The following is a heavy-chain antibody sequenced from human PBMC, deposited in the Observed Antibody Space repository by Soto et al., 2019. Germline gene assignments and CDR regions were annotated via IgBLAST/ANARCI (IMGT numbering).Heavy chain of an antibody. CDR3: ARGELLWFGELLR. D-gene: IGHD3-10*01. V-gene: IGHV1-8*01. CDR2: MNPNSGDT. CDR1: GYTFTSYE. Sequence: QVQLMQSGAEVKKPGASVKVSCKASGYTFTSYEINWVRQATGQGLEWMGWMNPNSGDTGYAQKFXXRXXMTRNTSISTAYMELSSLRSEDTAVYYCARGELLWFGELLRWGQGTLVTVSS. J-gene: IGHJ4*02.